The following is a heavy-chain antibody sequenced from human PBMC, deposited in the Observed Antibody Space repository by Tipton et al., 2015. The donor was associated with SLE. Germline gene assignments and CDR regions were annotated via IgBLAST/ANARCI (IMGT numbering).Heavy chain of an antibody. CDR2: ISGSGGST. CDR1: GFTFSSYA. Sequence: SLRLSCAASGFTFSSYAMSWVRQAPGKGLEWVSSISGSGGSTYDADSVQGRFSISRDNSKNTLYPQMNSLRVEDTALYYCAKDRRGNTPRWSFDLWGRGTLVTVSS. CDR3: AKDRRGNTPRWSFDL. V-gene: IGHV3-23*01. J-gene: IGHJ2*01. D-gene: IGHD1/OR15-1a*01.